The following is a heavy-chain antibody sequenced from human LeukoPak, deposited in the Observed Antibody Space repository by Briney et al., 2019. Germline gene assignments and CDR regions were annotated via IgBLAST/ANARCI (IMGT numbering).Heavy chain of an antibody. V-gene: IGHV1-2*02. J-gene: IGHJ4*01. CDR1: GYTFTDYY. Sequence: ASVKVSCKASGYTFTDYYLHWVRQAPGQGLEWMGWINPNSGGTNYAQRFQGRVTMTRDTSINTAYMELSRLRSDDTAVYYCARRGFRGGLLNLGQGTLVTVSS. CDR3: ARRGFRGGLLN. CDR2: INPNSGGT. D-gene: IGHD3-16*01.